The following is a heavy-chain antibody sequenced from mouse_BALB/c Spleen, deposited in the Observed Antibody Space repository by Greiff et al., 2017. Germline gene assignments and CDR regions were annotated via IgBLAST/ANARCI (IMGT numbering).Heavy chain of an antibody. CDR2: IWTGGGT. D-gene: IGHD4-1*01. CDR3: VRGRTGTLAY. V-gene: IGHV2-9-2*01. J-gene: IGHJ3*01. Sequence: VQRVESGPGLVAPSQSLSITCTVSGFSLTSYDISWIRQPPGKGLEWLGVIWTGGGTNYNSAFMSRLSISRDNSKSQVFLKMNSLQTDDTAIYYCVRGRTGTLAYWGQGTLVTVSA. CDR1: GFSLTSYD.